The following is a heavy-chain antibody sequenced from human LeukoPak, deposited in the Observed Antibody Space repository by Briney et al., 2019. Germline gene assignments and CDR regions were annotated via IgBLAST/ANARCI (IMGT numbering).Heavy chain of an antibody. CDR1: GFTFSSYS. D-gene: IGHD3-16*01. CDR2: ISSSSSYI. CDR3: ARDWVLGRLRLGELILDY. V-gene: IGHV3-21*01. J-gene: IGHJ4*02. Sequence: PGGSLRLSCAASGFTFSSYSMNWVRQAPGKGLEWVSSISSSSSYIYYADSVKGRFTISRDNAKNSLYLQMNSLRAEDTAVYYCARDWVLGRLRLGELILDYWGQGTLVTVSS.